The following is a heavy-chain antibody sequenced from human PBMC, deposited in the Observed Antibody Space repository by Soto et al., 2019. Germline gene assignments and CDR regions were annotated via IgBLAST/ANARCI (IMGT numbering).Heavy chain of an antibody. V-gene: IGHV3-30*18. D-gene: IGHD3-22*01. J-gene: IGHJ6*02. Sequence: QVQLVESGGGVVQPGRSLRLSCAASGFTFSSYDMHWVRQAPGKGLEWVAVISCDGSTKYYADSVRGRFTISRDNSKNTLYLQMNSLSAEHAAVYYCEKGVYYDSSGWYYYYGMDGWGQGTTVTVSS. CDR2: ISCDGSTK. CDR3: EKGVYYDSSGWYYYYGMDG. CDR1: GFTFSSYD.